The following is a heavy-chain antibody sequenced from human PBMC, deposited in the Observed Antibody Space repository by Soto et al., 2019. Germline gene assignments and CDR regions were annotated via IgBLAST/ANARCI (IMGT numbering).Heavy chain of an antibody. CDR2: INAGNGNT. CDR3: AQTAMVTAGAFDI. Sequence: ASVKVSCKASGYTFTSYAMHWVRQAPGQRLEWMGWINAGNGNTKFSQNFQGRVTITRDTSATTAYMELGSLSSEDTAVYYCAQTAMVTAGAFDIWGQGTMVTVSS. CDR1: GYTFTSYA. J-gene: IGHJ3*02. D-gene: IGHD5-18*01. V-gene: IGHV1-3*01.